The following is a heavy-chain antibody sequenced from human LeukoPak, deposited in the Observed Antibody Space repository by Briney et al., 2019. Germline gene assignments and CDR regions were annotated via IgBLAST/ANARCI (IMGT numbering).Heavy chain of an antibody. CDR2: ISSSGITI. D-gene: IGHD3-3*01. CDR1: GFTFSGYY. V-gene: IGHV3-11*04. J-gene: IGHJ2*01. CDR3: ARRGDDLWGGNDWFFDL. Sequence: GGSLRLSCAASGFTFSGYYMIWIRQAPGKGLDWVSYISSSGITIDYADSVKGRFTVSRDNTKNSLYLQMNSLRAEDTAVYYCARRGDDLWGGNDWFFDLWGRGTLVTVSS.